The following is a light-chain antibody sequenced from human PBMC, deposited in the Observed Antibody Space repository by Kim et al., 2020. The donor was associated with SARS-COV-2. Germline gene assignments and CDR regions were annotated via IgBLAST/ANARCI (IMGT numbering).Light chain of an antibody. J-gene: IGKJ2*01. CDR1: QSISRF. Sequence: DIQMTQSPSSLPASVGDRVTITCRPSQSISRFLNWYQQKPGKAPKLLIFSASSLQSGVPSRFSGSGSGTDFTLTVSSLQPEDFATYYCQQTYSTPYTFGQGTKVDIK. CDR2: SAS. V-gene: IGKV1-39*01. CDR3: QQTYSTPYT.